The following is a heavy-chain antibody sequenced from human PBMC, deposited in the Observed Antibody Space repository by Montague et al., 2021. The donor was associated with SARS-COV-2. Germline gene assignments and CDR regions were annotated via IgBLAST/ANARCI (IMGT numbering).Heavy chain of an antibody. CDR1: GFSLSTSGMC. V-gene: IGHV2-70*11. Sequence: PALGKPTQTLTLTCTFSGFSLSTSGMCVSWIRQPPGKALEWLARIDWDDDKYYSTSLKTRLTISNDTSKNQVVLTMTNMDPVDTATYYCARRTYDILTGYDDGMDVWGQGTTVTVSS. CDR2: IDWDDDK. J-gene: IGHJ6*02. CDR3: ARRTYDILTGYDDGMDV. D-gene: IGHD3-9*01.